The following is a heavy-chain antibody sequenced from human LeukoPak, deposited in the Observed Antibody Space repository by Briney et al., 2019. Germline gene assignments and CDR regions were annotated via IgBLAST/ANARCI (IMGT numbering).Heavy chain of an antibody. CDR2: IFHSGST. Sequence: SETLSLTCAVSGGSISSQNWWSWVRQPPGKGLEWIGEIFHSGSTHYNPSLKSRVTISVDKSKNQFSLNLSSVTAADTAVYYCAKGDIPNWFDPWGQRTLVTVSS. D-gene: IGHD2-2*02. CDR3: AKGDIPNWFDP. V-gene: IGHV4-4*02. CDR1: GGSISSQNW. J-gene: IGHJ5*02.